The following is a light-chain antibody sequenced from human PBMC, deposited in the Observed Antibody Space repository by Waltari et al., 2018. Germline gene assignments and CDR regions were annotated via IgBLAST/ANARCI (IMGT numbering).Light chain of an antibody. Sequence: EIVLTQSPGTLSLSPGERATLPCRASQSLCSSYLAWYQQKPGQAPRLLIHGASSRATGIPDRFSGSGSGTDFTLTITSLEPEDFAGYSCQQYGSSPPTFGQGTKLEIK. CDR3: QQYGSSPPT. V-gene: IGKV3-20*01. J-gene: IGKJ2*01. CDR1: QSLCSSY. CDR2: GAS.